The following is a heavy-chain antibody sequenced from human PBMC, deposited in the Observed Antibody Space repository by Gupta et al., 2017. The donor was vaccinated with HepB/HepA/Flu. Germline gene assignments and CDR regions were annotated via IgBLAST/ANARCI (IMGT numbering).Heavy chain of an antibody. Sequence: EVQLLESGGGLVQPGGSLRRSCEASGFTFTSYAMSWVRQAPGKGLEWVSSISDSGANTYYADSVKGRFTISRDNSKNTLYLEMNSLRVEDTAIYYCAKGGGTGYYYYMHVWGKGTTVTVSS. D-gene: IGHD3-9*01. CDR3: AKGGGTGYYYYMHV. J-gene: IGHJ6*03. CDR2: ISDSGANT. CDR1: GFTFTSYA. V-gene: IGHV3-23*01.